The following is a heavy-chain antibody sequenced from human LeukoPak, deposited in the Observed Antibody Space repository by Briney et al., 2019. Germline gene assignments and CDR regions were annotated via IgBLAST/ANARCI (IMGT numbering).Heavy chain of an antibody. J-gene: IGHJ6*04. V-gene: IGHV3-21*01. CDR2: ISSSSSYI. CDR1: GFTFSSYS. Sequence: GGSLRLSCAASGFTFSSYSMNWVRQAPGKGLEWVSSISSSSSYIYYADSVKGRFTISRDNAKNSLYLQMNSLRAEDTAVYYCARDREFNKRMILGVWGKGTTVTVSS. CDR3: ARDREFNKRMILGV. D-gene: IGHD3-22*01.